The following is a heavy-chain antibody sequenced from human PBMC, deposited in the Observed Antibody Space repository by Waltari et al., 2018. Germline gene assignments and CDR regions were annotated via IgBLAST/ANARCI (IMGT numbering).Heavy chain of an antibody. D-gene: IGHD4-17*01. V-gene: IGHV3-53*01. Sequence: EVQLVESGGGLIQPGGSLRLSCAASGFTVSSNYMSWVRQAPGKGLEWVSVIYSGGSKYYADSVKGRFTISRDNSKNTLYIQINSLRAEDTAVYYCAREMTLTTTVTNAFDIWGQGTMVTVSS. CDR2: IYSGGSK. CDR1: GFTVSSNY. CDR3: AREMTLTTTVTNAFDI. J-gene: IGHJ3*02.